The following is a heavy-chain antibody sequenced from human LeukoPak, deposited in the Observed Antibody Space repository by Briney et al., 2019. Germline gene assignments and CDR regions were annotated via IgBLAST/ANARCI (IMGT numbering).Heavy chain of an antibody. D-gene: IGHD1-26*01. Sequence: GGSLRLSCAASGFAFSSYWMHWVRQAPGKGLVWVSRINSDGSSTSYADSVKGRFTISRDNAKNTLYLQMNSLRAEDTAVSYCASDPSGSYYRSEYYFDYWGQGTLVTVSS. J-gene: IGHJ4*02. CDR1: GFAFSSYW. V-gene: IGHV3-74*01. CDR2: INSDGSST. CDR3: ASDPSGSYYRSEYYFDY.